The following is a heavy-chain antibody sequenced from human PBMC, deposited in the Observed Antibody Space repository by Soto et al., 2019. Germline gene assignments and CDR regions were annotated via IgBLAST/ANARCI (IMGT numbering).Heavy chain of an antibody. J-gene: IGHJ4*02. D-gene: IGHD6-19*01. CDR2: IYHSGSI. V-gene: IGHV4-30-2*01. CDR1: GGSISSGGYS. Sequence: SETLSLTCAVSGGSISSGGYSWSWIRQPPGKGLEGIGYIYHSGSIYYNPSLKSRVTISVDRSKNQFSLKLSSVTAADTAVYYCARVAVAGTRVDYWGQGTLVTVSS. CDR3: ARVAVAGTRVDY.